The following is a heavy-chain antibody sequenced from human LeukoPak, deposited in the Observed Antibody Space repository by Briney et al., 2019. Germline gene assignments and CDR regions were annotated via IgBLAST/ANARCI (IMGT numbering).Heavy chain of an antibody. V-gene: IGHV3-53*01. J-gene: IGHJ3*02. D-gene: IGHD2-15*01. CDR3: ARDLGGGGSPGAFDI. CDR1: GFTVSSNY. CDR2: IYSGGST. Sequence: GGSLRLSCAASGFTVSSNYMSWVRQAPGKGLEWASVIYSGGSTYYADSVKGRFTISRDNSKNPLYLQMNSLRAEDTAVYYCARDLGGGGSPGAFDIWGQGTMVTVSS.